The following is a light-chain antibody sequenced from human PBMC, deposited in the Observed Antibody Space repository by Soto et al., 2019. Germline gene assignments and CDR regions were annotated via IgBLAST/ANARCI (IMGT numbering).Light chain of an antibody. CDR2: AVS. J-gene: IGLJ2*01. V-gene: IGLV2-14*01. Sequence: QSALTQPASVSGSPGQSITISCTGTSSDIGAYNYVSWYQQYPGKAPRLLIYAVSNRPSGVSDRFSGSKSGNTASLTISGRQAEDEADYYCSSYTSSSTLVFGGGTQLTVL. CDR3: SSYTSSSTLV. CDR1: SSDIGAYNY.